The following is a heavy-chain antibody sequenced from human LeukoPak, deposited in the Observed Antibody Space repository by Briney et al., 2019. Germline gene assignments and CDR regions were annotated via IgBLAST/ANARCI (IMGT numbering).Heavy chain of an antibody. CDR2: INHSGST. D-gene: IGHD6-13*01. CDR3: ARARSWYGRFDY. CDR1: GGSFSGYY. V-gene: IGHV4-34*01. J-gene: IGHJ4*02. Sequence: SETLSLTCAVYGGSFSGYYWSWIRQPPGKGLEWIGEINHSGSTNYNPSLKSRVTTSVDTSKNQFSLKLSSVTAADTAVYHCARARSWYGRFDYWGQGTLVTVSS.